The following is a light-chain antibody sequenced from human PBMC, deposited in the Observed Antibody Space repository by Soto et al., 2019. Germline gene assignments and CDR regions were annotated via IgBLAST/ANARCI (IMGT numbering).Light chain of an antibody. CDR2: EVT. CDR1: SSDVGRYNL. CDR3: SSYTTVKTTACV. J-gene: IGLJ1*01. Sequence: QSVLTQPASVSGSPGQTITISCTGTSSDVGRYNLVSWYQQHPGKAPKLMIYEVTDRPSGVSNRFSGSKSGNTASLTISGRQAEDAAEYYCSSYTTVKTTACVYATGPKVTV. V-gene: IGLV2-14*02.